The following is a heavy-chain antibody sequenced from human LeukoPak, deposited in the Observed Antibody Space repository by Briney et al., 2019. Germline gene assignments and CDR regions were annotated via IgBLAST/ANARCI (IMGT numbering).Heavy chain of an antibody. CDR3: ARDTYYYDSSGYCCYFDY. J-gene: IGHJ4*02. D-gene: IGHD3-22*01. CDR2: ISYDGSNK. V-gene: IGHV3-30*03. Sequence: GGSLRLSCAASGFTFSSYGMHWVRQAPGKGLEWVAVISYDGSNKYYADSVKGRFTISRDNSKNTLYLQMNSLRAEDTAVYYCARDTYYYDSSGYCCYFDYWGQGTLVTVSS. CDR1: GFTFSSYG.